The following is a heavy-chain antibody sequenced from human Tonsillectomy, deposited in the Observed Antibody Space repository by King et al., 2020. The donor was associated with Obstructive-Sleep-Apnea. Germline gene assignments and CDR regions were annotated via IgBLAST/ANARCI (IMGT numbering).Heavy chain of an antibody. CDR1: GGSISSGGYY. CDR3: ARADYYGSGIDS. J-gene: IGHJ4*02. V-gene: IGHV4-31*03. Sequence: VQLQESGPGLVKPAQTLSLTCTVSGGSISSGGYYWSWIRQHPGKGLEWIVYIYYSGSTYYNPSLKSRVTMSADTSENQFSLTLRSVPAAETAVYYWARADYYGSGIDSWGQGTLVTVSS. CDR2: IYYSGST. D-gene: IGHD3-10*01.